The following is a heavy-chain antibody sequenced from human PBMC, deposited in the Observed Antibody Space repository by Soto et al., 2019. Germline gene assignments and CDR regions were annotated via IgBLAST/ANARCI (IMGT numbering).Heavy chain of an antibody. Sequence: QVQLVQSGAEVKKPGSSVKVSCKASGGTFSSYAISWVRQAPGQGLEWMGGIIPIFGTANYAQKFQGRVTISADESTSTAYMELSSLRSEDTAVYYCAREFPLVAGNVVGMDVWGQGSTVTVSS. CDR2: IIPIFGTA. CDR3: AREFPLVAGNVVGMDV. V-gene: IGHV1-69*19. D-gene: IGHD6-19*01. J-gene: IGHJ6*02. CDR1: GGTFSSYA.